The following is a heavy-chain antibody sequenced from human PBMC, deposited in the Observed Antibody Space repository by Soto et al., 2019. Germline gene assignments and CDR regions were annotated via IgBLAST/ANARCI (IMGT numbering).Heavy chain of an antibody. V-gene: IGHV3-30-3*01. J-gene: IGHJ4*02. Sequence: QVQLVESGGGVVQPGRSLRLSCAASGFTFSSYAMHWVRQAPGKGLEWVAVISYDGSNKYYADSVKGRFTIAGDNYKNTLYLQRNSLRDDDAAVYYCARDLGGTGFAGWTYYFDYGGQGTLVTVSS. CDR1: GFTFSSYA. CDR3: ARDLGGTGFAGWTYYFDY. CDR2: ISYDGSNK. D-gene: IGHD3-16*01.